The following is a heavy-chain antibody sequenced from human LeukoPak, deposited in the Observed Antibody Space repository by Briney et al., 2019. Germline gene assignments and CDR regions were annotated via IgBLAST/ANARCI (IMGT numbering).Heavy chain of an antibody. CDR2: IYPGDSDT. D-gene: IGHD3-3*01. J-gene: IGHJ5*02. CDR1: GYSFTAYW. CDR3: ARLGRSGYLESWFDP. V-gene: IGHV5-51*01. Sequence: GESLKISCKGSGYSFTAYWIARVRQMPGKGXEXXVXIYPGDSDTRYSPSLKGQVTISADKSISTTYLQWSSLKASDTAIYSCARLGRSGYLESWFDPWGQGTLVTVSS.